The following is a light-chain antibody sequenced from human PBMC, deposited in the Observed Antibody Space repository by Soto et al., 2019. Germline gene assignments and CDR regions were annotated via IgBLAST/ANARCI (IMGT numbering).Light chain of an antibody. Sequence: EIVLTQSPGTLSLSPGERVTLSCRASQSVSSSYLAWYQQKPGRAPRLLIYGASSRATGIPDRFTGSGSGTDFTLTISRLEPEDFAVYYCQQYNNWPQLTFGGGTKVEIK. V-gene: IGKV3-20*01. J-gene: IGKJ4*01. CDR3: QQYNNWPQLT. CDR1: QSVSSSY. CDR2: GAS.